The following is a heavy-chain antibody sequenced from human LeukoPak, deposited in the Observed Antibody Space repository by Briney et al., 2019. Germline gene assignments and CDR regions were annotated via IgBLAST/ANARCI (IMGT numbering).Heavy chain of an antibody. V-gene: IGHV4-34*01. J-gene: IGHJ6*03. Sequence: PSETLSLTCAVYGGSFSGYHWSWIRQPPGRGLEWIGEINHSGSTNYNPSLKSRVTISVDTSKNQFSLKLSSVTAADTAVYYCARYYYSYYMDVWGKGTTVTVSS. CDR2: INHSGST. CDR3: ARYYYSYYMDV. CDR1: GGSFSGYH.